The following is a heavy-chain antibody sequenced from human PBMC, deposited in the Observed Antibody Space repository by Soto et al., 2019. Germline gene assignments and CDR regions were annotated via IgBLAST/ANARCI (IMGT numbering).Heavy chain of an antibody. CDR3: ARGVHYDRSGYYYFY. J-gene: IGHJ4*02. CDR1: GGTFSTYA. CDR2: IIPIFGTA. Sequence: SVKVSCKASGGTFSTYAISWVRQAPGQGLEWMGGIIPIFGTANYAQKFQGRVTITADESTSTAYMELRSLRSEDTAVYYCARGVHYDRSGYYYFYWGQGTLVTVSS. D-gene: IGHD3-22*01. V-gene: IGHV1-69*13.